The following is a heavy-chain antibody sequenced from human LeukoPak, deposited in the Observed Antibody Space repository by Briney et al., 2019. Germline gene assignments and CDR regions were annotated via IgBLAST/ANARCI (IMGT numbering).Heavy chain of an antibody. CDR2: ISSSSSTI. D-gene: IGHD2-8*01. V-gene: IGHV3-48*01. CDR3: ARAESIVLMVYASYYMDV. J-gene: IGHJ6*03. CDR1: GGSISSYY. Sequence: ETLSLTCTVSGGSISSYYWSWIRQAPGKGLEWVSYISSSSSTIYYADSVKGRFTISRDNAKNSLYLQMNSLRAEDTAVYYCARAESIVLMVYASYYMDVWGKGTTVTVSS.